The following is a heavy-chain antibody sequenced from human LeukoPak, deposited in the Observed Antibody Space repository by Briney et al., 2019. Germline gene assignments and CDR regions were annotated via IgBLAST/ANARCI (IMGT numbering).Heavy chain of an antibody. CDR2: IYYSGGT. V-gene: IGHV4-59*01. Sequence: SETLSLTCTVSGGSISSYYWSWIRQPPGKGLEWIGYIYYSGGTNYNPSLKSRVTISVDTSKNQFSLKLRSVTAADTAVYYCVTGGSPYSYYYYMDVWGKGTTVTVSS. D-gene: IGHD5-12*01. CDR3: VTGGSPYSYYYYMDV. CDR1: GGSISSYY. J-gene: IGHJ6*03.